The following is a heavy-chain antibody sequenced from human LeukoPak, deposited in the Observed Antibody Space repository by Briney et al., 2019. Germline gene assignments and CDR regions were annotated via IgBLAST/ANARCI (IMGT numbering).Heavy chain of an antibody. V-gene: IGHV3-23*01. D-gene: IGHD1-7*01. J-gene: IGHJ6*02. CDR3: AATRITGTTGYYYYGMDV. CDR1: GFTFSSYA. Sequence: GSLRLSCAASGFTFSSYAMSWVRQAPGKGLEGVSASSGSGGSTYYADSVKGRFTISRDNSKNTLYLQMNSLRAEDTAVYYCAATRITGTTGYYYYGMDVWGQGTTVTVSS. CDR2: SSGSGGST.